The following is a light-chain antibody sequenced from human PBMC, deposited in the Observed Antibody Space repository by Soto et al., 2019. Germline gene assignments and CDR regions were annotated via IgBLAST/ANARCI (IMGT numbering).Light chain of an antibody. CDR2: DAS. Sequence: EIVLTQSPATLSLSPGERATLSCRASQSVSNCLAWYQQKPGQAPRLLLYDASNRATGIPSRCSGSGSGTDFTLTISTLEPEEFAVYDCQHYINRLSFGGGIKVEIK. J-gene: IGKJ4*01. CDR1: QSVSNC. CDR3: QHYINRLS. V-gene: IGKV3-11*01.